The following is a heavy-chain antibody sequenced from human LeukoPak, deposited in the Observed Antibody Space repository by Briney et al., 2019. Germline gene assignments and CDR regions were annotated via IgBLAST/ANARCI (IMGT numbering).Heavy chain of an antibody. CDR3: ARDNYDSSTRYYFDN. Sequence: PGGSLRLPCAASGFSFSNYEMNWVRQAPGEGLEWISYIWRSCSTIYYAGAVKVRLTISRDNAKNSLYLQMNSLRAEDTAVYYCARDNYDSSTRYYFDNWSQGTLVTVSS. V-gene: IGHV3-48*03. CDR1: GFSFSNYE. J-gene: IGHJ4*02. D-gene: IGHD3-22*01. CDR2: IWRSCSTI.